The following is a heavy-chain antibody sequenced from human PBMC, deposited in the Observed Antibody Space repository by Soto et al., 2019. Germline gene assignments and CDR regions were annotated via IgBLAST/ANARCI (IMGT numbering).Heavy chain of an antibody. D-gene: IGHD6-13*01. CDR1: GFTFSSYW. V-gene: IGHV3-7*03. CDR2: IKQDGGEK. CDR3: ARTGYSSSWTIDY. J-gene: IGHJ4*02. Sequence: GGSLRLSCAASGFTFSSYWMSWGRQAPGKGLEWVANIKQDGGEKYYVDSVKGRFTISRDNAKNSLYLQMNSLRAEDTAVYYCARTGYSSSWTIDYWGQGTLVTVSS.